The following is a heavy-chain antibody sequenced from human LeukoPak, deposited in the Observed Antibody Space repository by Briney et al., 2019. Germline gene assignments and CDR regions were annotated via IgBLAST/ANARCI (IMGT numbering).Heavy chain of an antibody. CDR1: GYTFPSYD. J-gene: IGHJ4*02. CDR2: MNTNSGNT. V-gene: IGHV1-8*01. Sequence: GASVKVSCLAPGYTFPSYDINGLRQATGQGREGMGWMNTNSGNTGYAQKFQGRVTMSRNTSISTAYMELSRLRSEDTAVYYCARAGDGVWELLDYFDCWGQGTLVTASS. D-gene: IGHD1-26*01. CDR3: ARAGDGVWELLDYFDC.